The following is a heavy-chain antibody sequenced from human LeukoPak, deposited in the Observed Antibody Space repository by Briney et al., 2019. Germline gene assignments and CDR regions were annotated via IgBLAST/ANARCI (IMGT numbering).Heavy chain of an antibody. Sequence: SVKVSCKTSGGTFSSYAISWVRHAPGQGLEWMGGIIPIFGTAKYAQKFQGRVTITTDESASTAYMDLSNLRSEDTAVYYCARGRREHGAGSGIDYYYYYMDVWGEGTTVTVSS. CDR1: GGTFSSYA. D-gene: IGHD3-10*01. J-gene: IGHJ6*03. CDR3: ARGRREHGAGSGIDYYYYYMDV. V-gene: IGHV1-69*05. CDR2: IIPIFGTA.